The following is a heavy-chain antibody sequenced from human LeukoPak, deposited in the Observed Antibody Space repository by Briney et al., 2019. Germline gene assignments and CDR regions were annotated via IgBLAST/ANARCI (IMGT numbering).Heavy chain of an antibody. J-gene: IGHJ4*02. V-gene: IGHV3-30*18. CDR3: AKENLYCGGGGCPNDY. D-gene: IGHD2-15*01. Sequence: GGSLRLSCAASGFTVSSKYMSWVRQAPGKGLEWVAVISYDGSNKYYADSVKGRFTISRDNSKNTLYLQMNSLRAEDTALYYCAKENLYCGGGGCPNDYWGQGTLVTVSS. CDR2: ISYDGSNK. CDR1: GFTVSSKY.